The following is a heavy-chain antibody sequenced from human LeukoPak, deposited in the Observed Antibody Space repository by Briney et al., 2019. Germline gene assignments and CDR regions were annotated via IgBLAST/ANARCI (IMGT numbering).Heavy chain of an antibody. J-gene: IGHJ4*02. V-gene: IGHV4-4*02. Sequence: SETLSLTCAVSGGFISRRHWWSWARQPPGKGLEWIGEIYQSGSTNYNPSLKSRVTISLDKSKNQFSLELNAVSAADTAVYYCARDVMWEGRIVASHYENWGQGTLVTVSS. CDR3: ARDVMWEGRIVASHYEN. D-gene: IGHD1-26*01. CDR1: GGFISRRHW. CDR2: IYQSGST.